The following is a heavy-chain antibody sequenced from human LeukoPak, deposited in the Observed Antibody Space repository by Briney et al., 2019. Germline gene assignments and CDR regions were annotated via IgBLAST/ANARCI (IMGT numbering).Heavy chain of an antibody. CDR3: ASGGLAYYWFDY. CDR1: GFTFNTYW. Sequence: GGSLRLSCAASGFTFNTYWMHWVRQAPGKGLMWVSRINVDGSSTTYADPVKGRFTISRDNAKNTLYLQMNSLRAEDTAVYHCASGGLAYYWFDYWGQGTLVTVSS. J-gene: IGHJ4*02. CDR2: INVDGSST. V-gene: IGHV3-74*01. D-gene: IGHD1-26*01.